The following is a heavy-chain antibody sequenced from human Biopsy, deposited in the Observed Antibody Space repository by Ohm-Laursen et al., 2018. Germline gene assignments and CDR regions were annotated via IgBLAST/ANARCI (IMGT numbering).Heavy chain of an antibody. J-gene: IGHJ3*02. CDR3: ARDRMVTIITLVRADTFDI. V-gene: IGHV1-2*02. D-gene: IGHD3-10*01. CDR1: GYTFTDYS. CDR2: VNPNSGAT. Sequence: VASVKVSSKASGYTFTDYSLHWVRQAPGQGLEWMGWVNPNSGATNYAQKFQGRVTMTSDTSISTAYIELRRLISDDTAVYFCARDRMVTIITLVRADTFDIWGQGTLVSVSS.